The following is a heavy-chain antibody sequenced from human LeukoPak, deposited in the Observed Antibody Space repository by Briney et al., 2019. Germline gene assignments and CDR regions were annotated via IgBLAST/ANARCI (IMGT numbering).Heavy chain of an antibody. D-gene: IGHD6-6*01. V-gene: IGHV4-61*02. Sequence: PSETLSLTCTVSGGSISSGSYYWNWIRQPAGKGLEWIGRIYTSGSTNYNPSLKSRITISVDTSKNQFSLKLSSVTAADTAVYYCARDRGSSYYFDYWGQGTLVTVSS. J-gene: IGHJ4*02. CDR2: IYTSGST. CDR1: GGSISSGSYY. CDR3: ARDRGSSYYFDY.